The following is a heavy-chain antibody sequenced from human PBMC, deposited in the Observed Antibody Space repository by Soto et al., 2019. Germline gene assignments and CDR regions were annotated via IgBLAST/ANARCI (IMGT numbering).Heavy chain of an antibody. Sequence: QLQLQESGPGLVQASETLSLTCNVSGGSISGSSYYWGWIRQPPGKGLEWIASISPSGATHYDPSLNSRVTISVDMSKNQFSLKLTSVTAADTAIYYCASPQYFAWGQGTLVSVSS. CDR1: GGSISGSSYY. CDR3: ASPQYFA. V-gene: IGHV4-39*01. J-gene: IGHJ4*02. D-gene: IGHD3-9*01. CDR2: ISPSGAT.